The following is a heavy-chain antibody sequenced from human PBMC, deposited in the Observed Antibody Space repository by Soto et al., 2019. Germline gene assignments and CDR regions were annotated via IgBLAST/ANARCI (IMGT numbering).Heavy chain of an antibody. J-gene: IGHJ6*02. V-gene: IGHV1-2*02. Sequence: QVQLVQSGAEVREPGASITVSCKASGYTFSGYYIHWFRQAPGQGLEWLGWINPNTGGSNYAPKFKGRVAMTRDTSIFTVHMRLNRLTPDDTAVYYCARDLVVDGPDNYGMDVWCQGTPVTVSS. CDR3: ARDLVVDGPDNYGMDV. CDR2: INPNTGGS. CDR1: GYTFSGYY.